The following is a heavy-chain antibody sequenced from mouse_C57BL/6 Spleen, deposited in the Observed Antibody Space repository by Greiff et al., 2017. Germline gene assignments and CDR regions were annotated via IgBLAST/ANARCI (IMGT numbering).Heavy chain of an antibody. Sequence: QVQLQQPGAELVRPGSSVKLSCKASGYTFTSYWMHWVKQRPIQGLEWIGNIDPSDSETHYNQKFKDKATLTVDKSSSTAYMQRSSLTSEDSAVYYCSRGGGPGFAYWGQGTLVTVSA. J-gene: IGHJ3*01. CDR2: IDPSDSET. CDR1: GYTFTSYW. V-gene: IGHV1-52*01. CDR3: SRGGGPGFAY.